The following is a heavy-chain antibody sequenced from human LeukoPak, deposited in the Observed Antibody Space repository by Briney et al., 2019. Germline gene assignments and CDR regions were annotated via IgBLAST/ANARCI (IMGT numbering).Heavy chain of an antibody. J-gene: IGHJ3*02. CDR3: ARVAGPIGKAKGAAFDI. D-gene: IGHD3-16*01. V-gene: IGHV1-2*06. Sequence: ASVKVPCKASGYTFTGYYMHWVRQAPGQGLEWMGRINPNSGGTNYAQKFQGRVTMTRDTSISTAYMELSRLRSDDTAVYYCARVAGPIGKAKGAAFDIWGQGTMVTVSS. CDR2: INPNSGGT. CDR1: GYTFTGYY.